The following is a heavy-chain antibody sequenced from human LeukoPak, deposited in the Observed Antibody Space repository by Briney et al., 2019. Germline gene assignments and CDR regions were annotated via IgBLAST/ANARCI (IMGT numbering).Heavy chain of an antibody. CDR3: AGDRYGMDV. CDR2: IYYSGST. J-gene: IGHJ6*02. CDR1: GGSISSYY. Sequence: SETLSLTCTVSGGSISSYYWSWIRQPPGKGLEWIGYIYYSGSTNYNPSLKSRVTISVDTSKNQFSLRLSSVTAADTAVYYCAGDRYGMDVWGQGTTVTVSS. V-gene: IGHV4-59*01.